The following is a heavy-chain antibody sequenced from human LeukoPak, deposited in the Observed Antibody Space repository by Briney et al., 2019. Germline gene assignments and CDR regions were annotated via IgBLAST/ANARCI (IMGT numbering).Heavy chain of an antibody. V-gene: IGHV1-46*01. CDR1: GYTFTSYY. CDR3: ARQKYQLLYGMDV. CDR2: INPSGGST. Sequence: GASVTVSCTASGYTFTSYYMHWVRQAPGQGLEWMGIINPSGGSTSYAQKFQGRVTMTRDTSTSTVYMELSSLRSEDTAVYYCARQKYQLLYGMDVWGQGTTVTVSS. J-gene: IGHJ6*02. D-gene: IGHD2-2*01.